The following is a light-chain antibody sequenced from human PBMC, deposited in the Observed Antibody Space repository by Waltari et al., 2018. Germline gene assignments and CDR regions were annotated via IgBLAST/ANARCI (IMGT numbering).Light chain of an antibody. CDR1: SSDVGTYNF. V-gene: IGLV2-14*03. CDR3: SSYTSSTTVV. Sequence: QSALTQPASVSGSPGQSITIPCTGTSSDVGTYNFVSWYQQHPGKAPKLMIYDVSNRPSGVSNRFSASKSGNTASLTISGLQTEDEADYYCSSYTSSTTVVFGGGTKLTVL. CDR2: DVS. J-gene: IGLJ2*01.